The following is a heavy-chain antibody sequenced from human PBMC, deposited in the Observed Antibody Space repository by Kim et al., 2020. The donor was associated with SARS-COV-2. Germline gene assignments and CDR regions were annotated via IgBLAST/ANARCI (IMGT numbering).Heavy chain of an antibody. Sequence: SETLSLTCAVYGGSFSGYYWSWIRQPPGKGLEWIGEINHSGSTNYNPSLKSRVTISVDTSKNQFSLKLSSVTAADTAVYYCAHLDYYYGSGTLGYWGQGTLVTVSS. V-gene: IGHV4-34*01. J-gene: IGHJ4*02. CDR3: AHLDYYYGSGTLGY. CDR2: INHSGST. CDR1: GGSFSGYY. D-gene: IGHD3-10*01.